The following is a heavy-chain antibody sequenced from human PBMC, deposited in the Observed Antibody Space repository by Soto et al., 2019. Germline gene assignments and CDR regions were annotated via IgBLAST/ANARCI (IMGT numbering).Heavy chain of an antibody. J-gene: IGHJ4*02. CDR2: FSDNGRS. CDR3: TRIGKSILDY. D-gene: IGHD1-26*01. V-gene: IGHV4-30-4*01. Sequence: QVQLQESGPGLVEPSQTLSINCTVSGPSISSGDFYWSWVRKSPDKGLDWIGHFSDNGRSYYNTSIKSRVTMPVAPYNNQFPVKLPSVLSADTAVYFRTRIGKSILDYWGQGALVAVSA. CDR1: GPSISSGDFY.